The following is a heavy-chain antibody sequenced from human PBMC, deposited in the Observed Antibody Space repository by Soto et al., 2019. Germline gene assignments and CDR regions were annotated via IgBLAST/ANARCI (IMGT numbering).Heavy chain of an antibody. CDR2: INQDGSEK. D-gene: IGHD3-22*01. V-gene: IGHV3-7*01. CDR3: ARDRGRPDLRDTHYYDSSDLDYGMDV. J-gene: IGHJ6*02. CDR1: GFTFSSYW. Sequence: EVRLVESGGGLVQAGGSLTLSCAASGFTFSSYWMTWVRQAPGKGLEWVANINQDGSEKYYMDSMKGRFTISRDNAKNSLLLQLNSRRAEDTAVYYCARDRGRPDLRDTHYYDSSDLDYGMDVWGQGTTVTVSS.